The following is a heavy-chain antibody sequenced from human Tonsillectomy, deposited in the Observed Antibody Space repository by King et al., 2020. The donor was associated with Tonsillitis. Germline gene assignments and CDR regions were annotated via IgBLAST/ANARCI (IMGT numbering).Heavy chain of an antibody. V-gene: IGHV4-59*01. CDR3: ARIYCSGGSCRYYYYMDV. CDR2: IYYSGST. J-gene: IGHJ6*03. D-gene: IGHD2-15*01. Sequence: VQLQESGPGLVKPSETLSLTCTVSGGSISSYYWSWIRQPPGKGLEWIGYIYYSGSTNYNPSLKSRVLISVDTSKNQFSLKLSSVTAADTAVYYCARIYCSGGSCRYYYYMDVWVKGTTVTVSS. CDR1: GGSISSYY.